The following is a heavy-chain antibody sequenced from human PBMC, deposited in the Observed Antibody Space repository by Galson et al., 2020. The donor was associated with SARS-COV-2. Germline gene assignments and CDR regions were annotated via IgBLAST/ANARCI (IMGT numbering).Heavy chain of an antibody. CDR3: AKDTLARYSNYFDY. D-gene: IGHD4-4*01. Sequence: GGSLRLSCAASGFTFDDYTMHWVRQAPGKGLEWVSLISWDGGSTYYADSVKGRFTISRDNSKNSLYLQMNSLRTEDTALYYCAKDTLARYSNYFDYWGQGTLVTVSS. V-gene: IGHV3-43*01. CDR2: ISWDGGST. J-gene: IGHJ4*02. CDR1: GFTFDDYT.